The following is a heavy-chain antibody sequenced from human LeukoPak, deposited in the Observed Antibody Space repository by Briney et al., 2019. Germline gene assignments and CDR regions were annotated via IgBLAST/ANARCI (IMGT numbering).Heavy chain of an antibody. D-gene: IGHD5-12*01. V-gene: IGHV3-7*01. CDR1: GFTFSSYW. CDR3: ARDTLGEGDDSDYAVYYFDY. CDR2: IKQDGNEK. J-gene: IGHJ4*02. Sequence: RGGSLRLSCAASGFTFSSYWMSWVRQAPGKGLERVANIKQDGNEKYYVDYMKGRFTISRDNAKNSLYLQMNSLRGEDTAVYYCARDTLGEGDDSDYAVYYFDYWGQGTLVTVSS.